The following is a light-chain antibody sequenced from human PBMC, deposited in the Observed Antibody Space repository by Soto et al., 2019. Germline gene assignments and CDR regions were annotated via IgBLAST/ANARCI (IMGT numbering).Light chain of an antibody. V-gene: IGKV3-20*01. CDR1: QSVSSY. J-gene: IGKJ1*01. CDR2: GAS. Sequence: EIVLTQSPGTLSLSPGERATLSCRASQSVSSYLAWYQQKPGQAPRLLIYGASSRATGIPDRFSGSGSGTDFTRTISSLEPEDFAVYYCQQYGRPSRTFGQGTKVEIK. CDR3: QQYGRPSRT.